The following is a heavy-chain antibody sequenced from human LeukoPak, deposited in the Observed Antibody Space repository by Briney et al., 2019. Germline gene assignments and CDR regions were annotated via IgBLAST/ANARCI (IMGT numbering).Heavy chain of an antibody. CDR1: GFTFSSYA. J-gene: IGHJ6*03. Sequence: PGGSLRLSCAASGFTFSSYAMSWVRQAPGKGLEWVSTISGSGGSTYYADSVKGRFTISRDNSKNTLYLQMNSLRAEDTAVYYCAKGRGGAGYYYYYYMDVWGKGTTVTVSS. V-gene: IGHV3-23*01. D-gene: IGHD3-16*01. CDR3: AKGRGGAGYYYYYYMDV. CDR2: ISGSGGST.